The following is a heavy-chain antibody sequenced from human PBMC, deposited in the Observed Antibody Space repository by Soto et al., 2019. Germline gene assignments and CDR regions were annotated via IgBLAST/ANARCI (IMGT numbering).Heavy chain of an antibody. CDR1: GGSISSGGYY. CDR3: ARGLYGSGFDY. Sequence: QVQLQESGPGLVKPSQTLSLTCTVSGGSISSGGYYWSWIRQHPGKGLEWIGYIHYSGSTYYNPSLNSRVTISVDTPKNQFSLKLSSVTAADTAVYYCARGLYGSGFDYWVQGTLVTVSS. D-gene: IGHD2-8*01. V-gene: IGHV4-31*03. J-gene: IGHJ4*02. CDR2: IHYSGST.